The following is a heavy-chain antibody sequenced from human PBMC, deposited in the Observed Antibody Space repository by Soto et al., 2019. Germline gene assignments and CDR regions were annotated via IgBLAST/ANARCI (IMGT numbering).Heavy chain of an antibody. CDR1: RFTFSSYG. Sequence: QVQLVESGGGVVQPGRSLRLYYAASRFTFSSYGMHWVRRAPGKGLEWVAVIWYDGSNEIYADSVKGRFTISRDNSKNTLYLQMNSLGVEDTAVYYCARDDYWGGDCYSGEGAFDIWGQGTMVTVSS. D-gene: IGHD2-21*02. CDR2: IWYDGSNE. CDR3: ARDDYWGGDCYSGEGAFDI. J-gene: IGHJ3*02. V-gene: IGHV3-33*01.